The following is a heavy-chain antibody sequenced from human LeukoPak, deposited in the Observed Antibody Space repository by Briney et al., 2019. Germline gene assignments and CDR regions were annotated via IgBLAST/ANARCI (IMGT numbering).Heavy chain of an antibody. D-gene: IGHD3/OR15-3a*01. CDR2: VYYSGST. J-gene: IGHJ5*02. CDR1: GDSISSYY. V-gene: IGHV4-59*01. Sequence: SETLSLTCTVSGDSISSYYWSWIRQPPGKGLEWIGYVYYSGSTNYNPSLKSRVTMSVDTSKNQFSLRLSSVTAADTAVHYCATDRTGDNWFDPWGQGTLVTVSS. CDR3: ATDRTGDNWFDP.